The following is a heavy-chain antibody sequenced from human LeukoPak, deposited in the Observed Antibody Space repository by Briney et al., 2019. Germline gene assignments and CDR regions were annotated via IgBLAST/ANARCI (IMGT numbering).Heavy chain of an antibody. Sequence: GESLEISSKGSGYRFTSYWIGWVRQVPGNGLEWMGIIYPGDSDTRYSPSFQGQVTSSADKSISTAYLQWSSLKASDTAMYYCARGVVPAAAGWFDPWRQGTLVTVSS. D-gene: IGHD2-2*01. CDR3: ARGVVPAAAGWFDP. J-gene: IGHJ5*02. CDR2: IYPGDSDT. V-gene: IGHV5-51*01. CDR1: GYRFTSYW.